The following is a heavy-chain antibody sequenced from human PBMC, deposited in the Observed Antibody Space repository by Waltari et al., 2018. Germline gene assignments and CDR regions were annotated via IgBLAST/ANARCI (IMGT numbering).Heavy chain of an antibody. CDR2: IYYSGST. Sequence: QVQLQESGPGLVKPSETLSLTCTVSGGSISSYYWSWIRQPPGKGLEWIGYIYYSGSTNYNPSLNSRVTISVDTSKNQFSLKLSSVTAADTAVYYCARAAGPDFYFDYWGQGTLVTVSS. D-gene: IGHD3-3*01. CDR3: ARAAGPDFYFDY. V-gene: IGHV4-59*01. CDR1: GGSISSYY. J-gene: IGHJ4*02.